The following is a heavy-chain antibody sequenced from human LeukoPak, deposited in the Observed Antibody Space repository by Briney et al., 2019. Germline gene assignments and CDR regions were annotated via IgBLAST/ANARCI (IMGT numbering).Heavy chain of an antibody. CDR1: GFTVSSNY. V-gene: IGHV3-66*01. D-gene: IGHD5-12*01. CDR2: IYSGGST. CDR3: ARDRRWLRFYHDAFDI. Sequence: GGSLRLSCAASGFTVSSNYMSWFRQAPGKGLEGVSVIYSGGSTYYADSVKGRFTISRDNSKNTLYLQMNSLRAEDTAVYYCARDRRWLRFYHDAFDIWGQGTMVTVSS. J-gene: IGHJ3*02.